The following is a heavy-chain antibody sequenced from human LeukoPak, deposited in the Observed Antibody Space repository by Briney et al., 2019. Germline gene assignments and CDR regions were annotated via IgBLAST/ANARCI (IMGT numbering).Heavy chain of an antibody. CDR1: GFTFSSYE. J-gene: IGHJ3*02. D-gene: IGHD3-10*01. V-gene: IGHV3-48*03. Sequence: GGSLRLSCAASGFTFSSYEMNWVRQAPGKWLEWVSYISSSGSTIYYADPVKGRFTISRDNAKNSLYLQMNSLRAEDTAVYYCARDGKWFGESHAFDIWGQGTMVTVSS. CDR3: ARDGKWFGESHAFDI. CDR2: ISSSGSTI.